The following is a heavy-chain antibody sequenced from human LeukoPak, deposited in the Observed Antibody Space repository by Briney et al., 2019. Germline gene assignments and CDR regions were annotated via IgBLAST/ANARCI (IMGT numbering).Heavy chain of an antibody. CDR3: ARARYSGYDYSTYYYYGMDV. D-gene: IGHD5-12*01. J-gene: IGHJ6*02. V-gene: IGHV1-69*13. Sequence: ASVKVSCKASGGTFSSYAISWVRQAPGQGLEWMGGIIPIFGTANYAQKFQGRVTITADESTSTAYMELSSLGSEDTAVYYCARARYSGYDYSTYYYYGMDVWGQGTTVTVSS. CDR1: GGTFSSYA. CDR2: IIPIFGTA.